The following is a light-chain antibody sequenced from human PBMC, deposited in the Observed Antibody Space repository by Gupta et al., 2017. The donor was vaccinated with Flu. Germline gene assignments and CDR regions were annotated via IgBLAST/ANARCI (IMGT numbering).Light chain of an antibody. CDR2: DAS. Sequence: DIQMTQSPSSLSVSIGDRVTITCRASQSVTSRLNWYQQKPGKAPKLLIHDASSLQSGVPSRFSGSGFGTDFTLTISSLQPEDFATYFCQQSFTSPFSFAQGTKLEIK. CDR3: QQSFTSPFS. CDR1: QSVTSR. J-gene: IGKJ2*03. V-gene: IGKV1-39*01.